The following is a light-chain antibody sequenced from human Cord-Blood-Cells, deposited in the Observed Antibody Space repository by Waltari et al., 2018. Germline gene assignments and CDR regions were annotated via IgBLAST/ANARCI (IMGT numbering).Light chain of an antibody. J-gene: IGKJ1*01. CDR2: GAS. CDR1: QSVSSN. V-gene: IGKV3-15*01. CDR3: QQYNNWPPGVRGA. Sequence: EIVITQSPATLSVSPGERATVSCRASQSVSSNLAWYQQKPGQAPRLLIYGASTRATGIPARFSGSGSGTEFTLTISSLQSEDFAVYYCQQYNNWPPGVRGAFGQGTKVEIK.